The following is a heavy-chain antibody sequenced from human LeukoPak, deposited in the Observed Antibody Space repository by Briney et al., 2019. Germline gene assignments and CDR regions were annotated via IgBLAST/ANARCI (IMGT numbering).Heavy chain of an antibody. CDR1: GYTFTSYG. CDR2: ISAYNGNT. CDR3: ASFASGAFDI. D-gene: IGHD3-3*01. J-gene: IGHJ3*02. V-gene: IGHV1-18*01. Sequence: ASAKVSCKASGYTFTSYGISWVRQAPGQGLEWMGWISAYNGNTNYAQKLQGRVTMTTDTSTSTAYMELRSLRSEDTAVYYCASFASGAFDIWGQGTMVTVSS.